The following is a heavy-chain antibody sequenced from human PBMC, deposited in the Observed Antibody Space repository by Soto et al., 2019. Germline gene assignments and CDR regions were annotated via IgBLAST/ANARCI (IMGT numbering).Heavy chain of an antibody. D-gene: IGHD6-25*01. CDR1: GFTFSSYP. CDR3: ASIRRSSGWPDF. Sequence: VQLVESGGGLVQPGGSLRLSCAASGFTFSSYPMNWVRQAPGKGLEWVSSISSSGSHIFYADSVKGRFTISRDSAKNSLYLQMNSLRAEDTAVYYCASIRRSSGWPDFWGQGTLVTVSS. CDR2: ISSSGSHI. J-gene: IGHJ4*02. V-gene: IGHV3-21*01.